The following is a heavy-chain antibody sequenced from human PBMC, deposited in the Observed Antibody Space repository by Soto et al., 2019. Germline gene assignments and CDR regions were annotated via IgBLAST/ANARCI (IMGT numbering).Heavy chain of an antibody. Sequence: SDTLSLTCTVSGGSISSGGYYWSWIRQHPGKGLEWIGYIYYSGSTYYNPSLKSRVTISVDTSKNQFSLKLSSVTAADTAVYYCAREARGSSSGFDYWGQGTLVTVSS. CDR1: GGSISSGGYY. J-gene: IGHJ4*02. D-gene: IGHD3-22*01. CDR2: IYYSGST. CDR3: AREARGSSSGFDY. V-gene: IGHV4-31*03.